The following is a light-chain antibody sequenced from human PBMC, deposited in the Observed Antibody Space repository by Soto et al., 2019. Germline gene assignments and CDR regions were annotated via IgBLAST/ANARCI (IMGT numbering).Light chain of an antibody. J-gene: IGKJ5*01. V-gene: IGKV1-39*01. CDR2: AAS. CDR3: QQSFRSPIT. Sequence: IQMTQSPSSLSASVGDRVTITCRASQSISSYLNWYQQKPGKAPKLLIYAASSLQSGVPSRFSGSGSGTEFTLTIRSLQPEDFATYYCQQSFRSPITFGQGTRLEIK. CDR1: QSISSY.